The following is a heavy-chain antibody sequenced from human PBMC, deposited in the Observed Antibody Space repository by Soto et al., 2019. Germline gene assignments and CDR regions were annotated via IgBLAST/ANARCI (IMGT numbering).Heavy chain of an antibody. D-gene: IGHD3-16*02. CDR1: GFVFKDSS. Sequence: SGGGLVQPGGSLKLSCAASGFVFKDSSIHWVRQASGKGLEWVGRIRDRAYSYATAYAASVTGRFTISRDDSTNTAYLQMNSLETEDTAIYYCTRLISAAQDYWGQGTQVTVSS. V-gene: IGHV3-73*01. CDR2: IRDRAYSYAT. J-gene: IGHJ4*02. CDR3: TRLISAAQDY.